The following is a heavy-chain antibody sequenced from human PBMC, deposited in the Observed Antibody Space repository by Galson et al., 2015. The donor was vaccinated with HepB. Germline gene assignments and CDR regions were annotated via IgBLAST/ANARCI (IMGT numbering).Heavy chain of an antibody. V-gene: IGHV5-10-1*01. Sequence: QSGAEVKKPGESLRISCKGSGYSFTSYWITWVRQMPGKGLEWMGRIDPSDSYTNYSPSFQGHVTISADKSISTANLQWSSLRASDTAIYYCARRDPIAAAGTAFDIWGQGTMVTVSS. J-gene: IGHJ3*02. D-gene: IGHD6-13*01. CDR3: ARRDPIAAAGTAFDI. CDR1: GYSFTSYW. CDR2: IDPSDSYT.